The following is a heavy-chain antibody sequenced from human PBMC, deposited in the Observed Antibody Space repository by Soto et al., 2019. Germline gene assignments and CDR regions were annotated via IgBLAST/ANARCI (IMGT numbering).Heavy chain of an antibody. J-gene: IGHJ6*02. CDR3: AKNGQPPYYYYGLDV. Sequence: QGQLVQSGGEVKKPGASVKVSCKASGYTFSRYGISWVRQAPGQGLEWMGWISGYNGDTNYAQKFQGRVTMTIETSTTTAYMELRGLTSDDTAIYYCAKNGQPPYYYYGLDVWGQGTTVTVSS. CDR2: ISGYNGDT. CDR1: GYTFSRYG. D-gene: IGHD2-8*01. V-gene: IGHV1-18*01.